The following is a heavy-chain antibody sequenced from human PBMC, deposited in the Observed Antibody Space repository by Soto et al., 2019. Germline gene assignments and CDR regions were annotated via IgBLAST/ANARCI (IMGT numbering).Heavy chain of an antibody. V-gene: IGHV1-8*01. CDR3: ASVALVATTPKQIPLKNMDV. CDR2: MNPNIGNT. Sequence: ASVKVSCKASGYTFTSYDINCVRQATGQGLEWMGWMNPNIGNTGSAQKFQGRVTMTRNTSIRTAYMELSSLRSEDTAVYYCASVALVATTPKQIPLKNMDVWGQGTTVTVS. D-gene: IGHD5-12*01. CDR1: GYTFTSYD. J-gene: IGHJ6*02.